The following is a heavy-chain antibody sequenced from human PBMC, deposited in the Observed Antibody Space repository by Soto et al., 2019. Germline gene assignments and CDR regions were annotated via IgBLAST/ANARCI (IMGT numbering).Heavy chain of an antibody. CDR3: ARRPRSGWDHYYYGMDV. J-gene: IGHJ6*04. CDR1: GFTFSTYG. V-gene: IGHV3-30*03. D-gene: IGHD6-19*01. Sequence: QVQLVESGGGVVQAGGSLGLSCTASGFTFSTYGMHWVRQAPGKGPEWVAVMSHDGSHKAFLDSVKGRFIISRDNSKNTLYLQMSSLRPDDTAVYYWARRPRSGWDHYYYGMDVWGEGATVIGSS. CDR2: MSHDGSHK.